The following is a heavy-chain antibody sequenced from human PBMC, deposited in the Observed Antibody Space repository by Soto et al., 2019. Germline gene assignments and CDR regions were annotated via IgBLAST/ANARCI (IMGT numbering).Heavy chain of an antibody. Sequence: QVHLQESGPGLVKPSQTLSLTCTVSGDSIYRDAYYWTWIRQQPGRGLEWIGHVFHTGGSFSNLSLRSRVAMSMDTSANQCSLKLSAVTAADTAIYYCARDRALMGHFDFWGQGTLVTVSS. CDR1: GDSIYRDAYY. CDR2: VFHTGGS. D-gene: IGHD2-8*01. V-gene: IGHV4-31*03. CDR3: ARDRALMGHFDF. J-gene: IGHJ4*01.